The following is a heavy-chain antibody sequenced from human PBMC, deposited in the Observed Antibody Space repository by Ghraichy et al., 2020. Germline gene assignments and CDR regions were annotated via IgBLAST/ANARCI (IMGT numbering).Heavy chain of an antibody. Sequence: GGSLRLSCAASGFSFSKHAMSWVRQAPGKGLEWVSNIRGSTDITSYTDSVKGRFTISRDNSRNTLDLQMNSLRVEDTAVYYCVKGLFFVDYWGQGALVTVSS. CDR1: GFSFSKHA. V-gene: IGHV3-23*01. CDR2: IRGSTDIT. CDR3: VKGLFFVDY. J-gene: IGHJ4*02. D-gene: IGHD2-21*01.